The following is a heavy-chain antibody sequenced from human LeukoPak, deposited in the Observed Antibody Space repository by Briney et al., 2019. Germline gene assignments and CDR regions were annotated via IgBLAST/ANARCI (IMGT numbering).Heavy chain of an antibody. CDR2: IYYSGST. J-gene: IGHJ4*02. D-gene: IGHD6-19*01. CDR1: GGSISSSSYH. V-gene: IGHV4-39*01. CDR3: ARQRLNFDY. Sequence: SETLSLTCTVSGGSISSSSYHWGWIRQPPGKGLEWIGSIYYSGSTYYNPSLKSRVTISVDTSKNQFSLKLSSVTAADTAVYYCARQRLNFDYWGQGTLVTVSS.